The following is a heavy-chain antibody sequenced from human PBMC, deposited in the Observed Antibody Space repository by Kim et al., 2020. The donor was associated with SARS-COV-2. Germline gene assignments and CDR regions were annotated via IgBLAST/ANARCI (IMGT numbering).Heavy chain of an antibody. J-gene: IGHJ4*02. CDR3: TTDWDYYGSGRPCY. V-gene: IGHV3-15*01. Sequence: AAPGKGRFTISRDDSKNALYLQMSSLKTEDTAVYYCTTDWDYYGSGRPCYWGQGTLVTVSS. D-gene: IGHD3-10*01.